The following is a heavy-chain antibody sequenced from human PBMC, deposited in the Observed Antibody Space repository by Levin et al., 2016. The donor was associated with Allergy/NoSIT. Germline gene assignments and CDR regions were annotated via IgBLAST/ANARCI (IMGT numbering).Heavy chain of an antibody. V-gene: IGHV3-74*01. D-gene: IGHD2-2*01. CDR3: ARDRGDIVVVPADYYMDV. Sequence: VRQAPGKGLVWVSRINSDGSSTSYADSVKGRFTISRDNAKNTLYLQMNSLRAEDTAVYYCARDRGDIVVVPADYYMDVWGKGTTVTVSS. CDR2: INSDGSST. J-gene: IGHJ6*03.